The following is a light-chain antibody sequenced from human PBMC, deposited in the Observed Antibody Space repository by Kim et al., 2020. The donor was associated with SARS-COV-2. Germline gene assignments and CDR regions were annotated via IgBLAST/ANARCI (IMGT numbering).Light chain of an antibody. J-gene: IGLJ3*02. V-gene: IGLV4-69*01. Sequence: SVKLTCTLSSGHSSYAIAWRQQQPEKGPRYLMKLNSDGSHSKGDGIPDRFSGSSSGAERYLTISSLQSEDEADYYCQTWGTGIWVFGGGTQLTVL. CDR2: LNSDGSH. CDR1: SGHSSYA. CDR3: QTWGTGIWV.